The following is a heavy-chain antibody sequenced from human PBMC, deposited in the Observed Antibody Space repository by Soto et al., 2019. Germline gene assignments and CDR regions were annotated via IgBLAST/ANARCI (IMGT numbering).Heavy chain of an antibody. CDR1: GFSFSISP. Sequence: GGSLRLSCAASGFSFSISPMHWVRQAPGKGPEWVALISYDGTNKFYADSVKGRFTISRDNSKSTLYLQVDSLRPEDAAVYYCARDPKTSGGQHWAFNHFDPWGQGTLVTVSS. CDR2: ISYDGTNK. D-gene: IGHD7-27*01. CDR3: ARDPKTSGGQHWAFNHFDP. V-gene: IGHV3-30-3*01. J-gene: IGHJ5*02.